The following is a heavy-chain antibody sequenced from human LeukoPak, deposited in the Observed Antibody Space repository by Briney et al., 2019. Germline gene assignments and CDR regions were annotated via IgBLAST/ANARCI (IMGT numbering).Heavy chain of an antibody. J-gene: IGHJ4*02. D-gene: IGHD6-19*01. CDR3: ARHKVWLVRLFDY. CDR1: GYTLTELS. V-gene: IGHV1-18*01. CDR2: ISAYNGNT. Sequence: ASVKVSCKVSGYTLTELSMHWVRQAPGQGLEWMGWISAYNGNTNYAQKLQGRVTMTTDTSTSTAYMELRSLRSDDTAVYYCARHKVWLVRLFDYWGQGTLVTVSS.